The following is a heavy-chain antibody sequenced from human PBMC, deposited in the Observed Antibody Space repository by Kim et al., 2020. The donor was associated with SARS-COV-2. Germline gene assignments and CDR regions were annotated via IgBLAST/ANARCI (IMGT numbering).Heavy chain of an antibody. CDR1: GGTFSSYA. J-gene: IGHJ4*02. Sequence: SVKVSCKASGGTFSSYAISWVRQAPGQGLEWMGGIIPIFGTANYAQKFQGRVTITADESTSTAYMELSSLRSEDTAVYYCARSTQPTYYYDSSGYKYVFDYWGQGTLVTVSS. V-gene: IGHV1-69*13. CDR3: ARSTQPTYYYDSSGYKYVFDY. D-gene: IGHD3-22*01. CDR2: IIPIFGTA.